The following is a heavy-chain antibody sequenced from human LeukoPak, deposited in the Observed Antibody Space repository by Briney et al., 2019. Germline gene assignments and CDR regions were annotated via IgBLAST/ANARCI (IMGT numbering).Heavy chain of an antibody. V-gene: IGHV4-4*07. D-gene: IGHD2-15*01. CDR1: SGSLSSSY. CDR3: ARDCSGGTCYLGVVDY. CDR2: IYTSGST. Sequence: SETLSLTCTLSSGSLSSSYWSWIRQPAGKVLEWTGRIYTSGSTNYNPSLKSRVTMSVDTSKNQFSLKLSSVTAADAAVYYCARDCSGGTCYLGVVDYWGQGILVTVSS. J-gene: IGHJ4*02.